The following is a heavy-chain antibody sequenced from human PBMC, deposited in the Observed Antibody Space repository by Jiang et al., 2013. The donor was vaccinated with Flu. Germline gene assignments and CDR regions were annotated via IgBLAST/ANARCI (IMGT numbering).Heavy chain of an antibody. CDR1: GYTFTSYY. CDR3: ARAPYSYGPGVAFDI. V-gene: IGHV1-46*01. D-gene: IGHD5-18*01. Sequence: GYTFTSYYMHWVRQAPGQGLEWMGIINPSGGSTSYAQKFQGRVTMTRDTSTSTVYMELSSLRSEDTAVYYCARAPYSYGPGVAFDIWGQGTMVTVSS. CDR2: INPSGGST. J-gene: IGHJ3*02.